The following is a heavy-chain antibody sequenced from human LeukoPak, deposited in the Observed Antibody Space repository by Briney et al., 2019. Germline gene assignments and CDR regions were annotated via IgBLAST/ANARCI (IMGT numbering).Heavy chain of an antibody. CDR3: ARTLLGRLNDYYCIDL. D-gene: IGHD5-12*01. J-gene: IGHJ6*02. V-gene: IGHV3-30-3*01. Sequence: GGTLRLSCAASGFTFSSSAMHWVRQAPGQGPEWVAVSSFDGSHNYYADSVKGRFTISRDNSKNTLHLQMNSLKIDDTAVYYCARTLLGRLNDYYCIDLWGRGTTVTVS. CDR1: GFTFSSSA. CDR2: SSFDGSHN.